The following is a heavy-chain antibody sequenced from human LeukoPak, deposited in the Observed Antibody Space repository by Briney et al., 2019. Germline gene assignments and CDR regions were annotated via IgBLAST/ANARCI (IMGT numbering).Heavy chain of an antibody. D-gene: IGHD4-23*01. CDR3: AKDIFDGGNSGYSDY. CDR1: GFTFDDYA. V-gene: IGHV3-43D*03. CDR2: ISWDGGST. J-gene: IGHJ4*02. Sequence: GGSLRLSCAASGFTFDDYAMHWVRQAPGKGLEWVSLISWDGGSTYYADSVKSRFTISRDNSKNSLYLQMNSLRGEDTALYYCAKDIFDGGNSGYSDYWGQGTLVTVSS.